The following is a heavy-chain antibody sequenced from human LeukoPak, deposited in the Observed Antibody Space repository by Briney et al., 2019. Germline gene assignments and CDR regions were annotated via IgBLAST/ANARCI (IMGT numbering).Heavy chain of an antibody. D-gene: IGHD5-18*01. CDR2: INHSGST. CDR1: GGSLSGYY. J-gene: IGHJ4*02. CDR3: ARGVFYSYGCFDY. Sequence: PSETLSLTCAVYGGSLSGYYWSWIRQPPGKGLEWIGEINHSGSTNYNPSLKSRVTISVDTSKNQFSLKLSSVTAADTAVYYCARGVFYSYGCFDYWGQGTLVTVSS. V-gene: IGHV4-34*01.